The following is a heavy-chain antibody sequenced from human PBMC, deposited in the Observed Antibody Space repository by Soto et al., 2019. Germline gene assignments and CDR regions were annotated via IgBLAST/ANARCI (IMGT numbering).Heavy chain of an antibody. Sequence: PVGSLRLSCAASGFTFSNYWMTWVRQAPGKGLEWVANIKKDGSEQYYVDSVKGRLTVSRDNAKNLVDLQMNSLRPEDTAVYYCASGNYYNGMDVWGQGTTVTVSS. CDR2: IKKDGSEQ. V-gene: IGHV3-7*01. CDR1: GFTFSNYW. CDR3: ASGNYYNGMDV. J-gene: IGHJ6*02.